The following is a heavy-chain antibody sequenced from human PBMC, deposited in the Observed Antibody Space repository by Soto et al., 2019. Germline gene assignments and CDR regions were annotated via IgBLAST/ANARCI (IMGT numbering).Heavy chain of an antibody. CDR2: LSNSGTT. Sequence: QVRLQESGPGLVKPSETLSLTCTVSGVSISGLNWHWVRQPPGKGLEWIGYLSNSGTTSYSPALKGRVTISVDTSKTHFSLKLTSVTAADTAIYYCARQWLLWGQGTVVTVSS. V-gene: IGHV4-59*11. D-gene: IGHD2-15*01. CDR1: GVSISGLN. CDR3: ARQWLL. J-gene: IGHJ4*02.